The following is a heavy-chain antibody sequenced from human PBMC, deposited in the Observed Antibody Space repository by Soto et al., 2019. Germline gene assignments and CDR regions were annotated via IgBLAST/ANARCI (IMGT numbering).Heavy chain of an antibody. CDR2: ISSSGSTI. Sequence: SHSCAASGVTVRDYDVSWIRQTPGKGLEWVSYISSSGSTIYYADSVKGRFTISRDNAKNSLYLQMNSLRAEDTAVYYCASGGVFGVVIIKFGPPKGMDVWGQGTTVTVSS. D-gene: IGHD3-3*01. V-gene: IGHV3-11*01. J-gene: IGHJ6*02. CDR3: ASGGVFGVVIIKFGPPKGMDV. CDR1: GVTVRDYD.